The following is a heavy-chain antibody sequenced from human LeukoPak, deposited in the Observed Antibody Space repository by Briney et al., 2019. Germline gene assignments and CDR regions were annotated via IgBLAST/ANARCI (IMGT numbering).Heavy chain of an antibody. J-gene: IGHJ4*02. D-gene: IGHD6-19*01. V-gene: IGHV1-18*01. CDR3: ARDEAVAGSPPHYFDY. CDR1: GYTFISYG. CDR2: ISAYNGNT. Sequence: EASVKVSCKASGYTFISYGISWVRQAPGQGLEWMGWISAYNGNTNYAQKFQGRGTMTTDTSTSTVYMELRSLRSDDTAVYYCARDEAVAGSPPHYFDYWGQGTLVTVSS.